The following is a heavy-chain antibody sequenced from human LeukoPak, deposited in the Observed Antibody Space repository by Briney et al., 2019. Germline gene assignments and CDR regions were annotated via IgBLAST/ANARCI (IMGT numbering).Heavy chain of an antibody. CDR3: ARGAYFWSGYSQYNWFDP. CDR2: INHSGST. D-gene: IGHD3-3*01. J-gene: IGHJ5*02. Sequence: KPSQTLSLTCAVYGGSFSGYYWSWIRQPPGKGLEWIGEINHSGSTIYNPSLKSRVTISVDTSKNQFSLKLSSVTAADTAVYYCARGAYFWSGYSQYNWFDPWGQGTLVTVSS. V-gene: IGHV4-34*01. CDR1: GGSFSGYY.